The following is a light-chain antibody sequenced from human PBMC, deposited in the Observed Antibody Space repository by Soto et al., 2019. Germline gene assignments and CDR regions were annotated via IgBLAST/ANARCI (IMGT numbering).Light chain of an antibody. Sequence: ELRMTQAPATLSVSPGDNATLSCRDSQSVSSHVVWYQQKPDQDPRLLISDSSNRAPGIPARFSGSGSGTDLTLAISSLQSDDFAVYYCKKFGDWPSFGLWNKVKI. CDR2: DSS. J-gene: IGKJ1*01. CDR1: QSVSSH. V-gene: IGKV3D-15*01. CDR3: KKFGDWPS.